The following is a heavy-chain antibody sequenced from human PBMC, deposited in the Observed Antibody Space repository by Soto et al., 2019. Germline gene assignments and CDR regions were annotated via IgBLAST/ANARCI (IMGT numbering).Heavy chain of an antibody. CDR3: AAGAIFGEVPLDY. CDR2: IYHSGST. J-gene: IGHJ4*02. V-gene: IGHV4-30-2*01. Sequence: QLQLQESGSGLVKPSQTLSLTCAVSGGSISSGGYSWSWIRQPPGKGLEWIGYIYHSGSTYYNPSLKRRINISVDGSKNQFSLKVSSVTAADTAVYYCAAGAIFGEVPLDYWGQGTLVTVS. CDR1: GGSISSGGYS. D-gene: IGHD3-3*01.